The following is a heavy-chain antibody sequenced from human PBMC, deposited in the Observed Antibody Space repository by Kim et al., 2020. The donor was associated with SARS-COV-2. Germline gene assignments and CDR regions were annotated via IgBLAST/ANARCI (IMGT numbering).Heavy chain of an antibody. V-gene: IGHV4-59*01. Sequence: NNTPPIKRRVNISVDTSKNQFSLKLSSVTAAETAVYYCARTDSSSFTFDDWGQGTLVTVSS. CDR3: ARTDSSSFTFDD. J-gene: IGHJ4*02. D-gene: IGHD6-13*01.